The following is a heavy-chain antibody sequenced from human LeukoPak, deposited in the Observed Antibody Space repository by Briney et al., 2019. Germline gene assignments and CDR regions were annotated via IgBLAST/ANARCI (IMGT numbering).Heavy chain of an antibody. J-gene: IGHJ1*01. CDR2: IHHSGST. V-gene: IGHV4-59*01. D-gene: IGHD6-6*01. CDR1: GGSISTYY. CDR3: ARGGAARLHFQN. Sequence: SETLSLTCTVSGGSISTYYWNWIRQPPVKGLEWIGYIHHSGSTNYNPSLQSRVTISVDTSKNQFSLNLNSVTAADTAVYYCARGGAARLHFQNWGQGTLVTVSS.